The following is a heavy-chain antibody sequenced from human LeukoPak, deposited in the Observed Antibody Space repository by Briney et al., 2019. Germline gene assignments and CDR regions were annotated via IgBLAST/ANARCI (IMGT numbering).Heavy chain of an antibody. Sequence: GGSLRLSCAASGFTVSSNYMSWVRQAPGKGLEWVANIKQDGSEKYYVDSVKGRFTISRDNAKNSLYLQMNSLRAEDTAVYYCARDRGVTDPFDYWGQGTLVTVSS. V-gene: IGHV3-7*01. CDR3: ARDRGVTDPFDY. J-gene: IGHJ4*02. CDR1: GFTVSSNY. D-gene: IGHD2-21*02. CDR2: IKQDGSEK.